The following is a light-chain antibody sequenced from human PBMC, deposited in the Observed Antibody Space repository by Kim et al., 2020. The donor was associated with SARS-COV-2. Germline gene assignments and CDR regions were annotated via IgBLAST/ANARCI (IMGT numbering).Light chain of an antibody. CDR2: GKN. J-gene: IGLJ2*01. V-gene: IGLV3-19*01. Sequence: GPTVRITCQGDSLRSYYASWYKQKPGQAPVLVIYGKNNRPSGIPDRFSGSSSGNTASLTITGAQAEDEADYYCNSRDSSGNHPYVVFGGGTQLTVL. CDR1: SLRSYY. CDR3: NSRDSSGNHPYVV.